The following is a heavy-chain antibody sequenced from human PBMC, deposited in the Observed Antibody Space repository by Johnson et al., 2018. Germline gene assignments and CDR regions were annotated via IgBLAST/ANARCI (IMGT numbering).Heavy chain of an antibody. J-gene: IGHJ6*02. Sequence: VQLVESGGGLVQXGESXRLXCAASGFTFRRYWMSWFRQAPGKGLEWVANMKEDGSEIPYVDSVKGRFTISRDNAKSSLYLQMNSLTDEDTAIYYCARLRAADVWGRGTAVTVS. CDR2: MKEDGSEI. CDR3: ARLRAADV. V-gene: IGHV3-7*01. D-gene: IGHD6-13*01. CDR1: GFTFRRYW.